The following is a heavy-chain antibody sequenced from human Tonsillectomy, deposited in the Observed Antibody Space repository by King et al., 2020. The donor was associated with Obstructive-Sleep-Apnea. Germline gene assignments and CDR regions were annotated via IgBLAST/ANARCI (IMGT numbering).Heavy chain of an antibody. J-gene: IGHJ5*02. Sequence: QLQESGPGLVKPSETLSLTCTVSGYSISSGYYWGWIRQPPGKGLEWIGSIYHSGSTYYNPSLKSRVTISVDTSKNQFSLKLSSVTAADTAVYCCARAWLTIAVAGNWFDPWGQGTLVTVSS. V-gene: IGHV4-38-2*02. CDR1: GYSISSGYY. CDR3: ARAWLTIAVAGNWFDP. CDR2: IYHSGST. D-gene: IGHD6-19*01.